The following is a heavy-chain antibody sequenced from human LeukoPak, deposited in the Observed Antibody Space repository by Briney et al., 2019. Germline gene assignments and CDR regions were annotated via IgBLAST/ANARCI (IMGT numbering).Heavy chain of an antibody. Sequence: ASVKVSCKASGYTFNTYAMYWVRQAPGQRLEWMGWIHPGNGNTKYSQKFQGRVTFTRDTSASTIYMELNSLRSEDTAVYYCARDDGRSWFLDSWGQGPLVTVSS. J-gene: IGHJ4*02. V-gene: IGHV1-3*01. CDR1: GYTFNTYA. D-gene: IGHD6-13*01. CDR3: ARDDGRSWFLDS. CDR2: IHPGNGNT.